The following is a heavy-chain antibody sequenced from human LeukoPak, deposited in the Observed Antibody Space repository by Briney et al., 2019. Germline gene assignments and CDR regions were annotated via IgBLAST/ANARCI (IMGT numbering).Heavy chain of an antibody. J-gene: IGHJ4*02. CDR2: IYYSGST. V-gene: IGHV4-59*01. D-gene: IGHD5-18*01. CDR1: GGSISSYY. CDR3: ARGLGYSYGLTIFDY. Sequence: PSETLSLTCTVSGGSISSYYWSWIRQPPGKGLERIGYIYYSGSTNYNPSLKSRVTISVDTSKIQFSLKLSSVTAADTAVYYCARGLGYSYGLTIFDYWGQGTLVTVSS.